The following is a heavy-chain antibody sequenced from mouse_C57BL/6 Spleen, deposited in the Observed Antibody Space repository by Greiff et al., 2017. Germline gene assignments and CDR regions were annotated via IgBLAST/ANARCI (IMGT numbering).Heavy chain of an antibody. Sequence: EVMLVESGEGLVKPGGSLKLSCAASGFTFSSYAMSWVRQTPEKRLEWVAYISSGGDYLYYADTVKGRFTISRDNARNTLYLQMSRLKSEDTAMYYCTREGGTGTGAMDYWGQGTSVTVSS. V-gene: IGHV5-9-1*02. CDR2: ISSGGDYL. D-gene: IGHD4-1*01. CDR3: TREGGTGTGAMDY. J-gene: IGHJ4*01. CDR1: GFTFSSYA.